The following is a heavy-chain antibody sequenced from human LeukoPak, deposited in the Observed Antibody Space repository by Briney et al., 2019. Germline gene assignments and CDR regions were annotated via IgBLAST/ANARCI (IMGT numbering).Heavy chain of an antibody. V-gene: IGHV3-9*01. CDR2: ISWNSGSI. J-gene: IGHJ4*02. D-gene: IGHD3-22*01. CDR3: AKDHYDSSGYYIDY. CDR1: GFTFDDYA. Sequence: GRSLRLSCAASGFTFDDYAMHWVRQAPGKGLEWVSGISWNSGSIGYADSVKGRFTISRDNAKNSLYLQMNSLRAEDTALYYCAKDHYDSSGYYIDYWGQGTLVTVSS.